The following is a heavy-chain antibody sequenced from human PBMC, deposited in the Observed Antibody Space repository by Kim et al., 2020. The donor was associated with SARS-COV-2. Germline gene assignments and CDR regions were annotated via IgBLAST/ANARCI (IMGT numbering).Heavy chain of an antibody. D-gene: IGHD3-22*01. Sequence: ADSMKGRFTIARDNAKNSLYLQMNSLGAEDTAVYYCARGTYYYDSSAPFDYWGQGTLVTVSS. V-gene: IGHV3-11*04. J-gene: IGHJ4*02. CDR3: ARGTYYYDSSAPFDY.